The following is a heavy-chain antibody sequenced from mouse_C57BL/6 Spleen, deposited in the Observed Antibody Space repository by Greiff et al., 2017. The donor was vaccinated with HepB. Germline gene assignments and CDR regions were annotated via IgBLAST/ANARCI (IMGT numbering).Heavy chain of an antibody. D-gene: IGHD1-1*01. CDR3: AIRYYGSSIYWYFDV. V-gene: IGHV1-74*01. CDR1: GYTFTSYW. Sequence: QVQLKQSGAELVKPGASVKVSCKASGYTFTSYWMHWVKQRPGQGLEWIGRIHPSDSDTNYNQKFKGKATLTVDKSSSTAYMQLSSLTSEDSAVYYCAIRYYGSSIYWYFDVWGTRTTVTVSS. CDR2: IHPSDSDT. J-gene: IGHJ1*03.